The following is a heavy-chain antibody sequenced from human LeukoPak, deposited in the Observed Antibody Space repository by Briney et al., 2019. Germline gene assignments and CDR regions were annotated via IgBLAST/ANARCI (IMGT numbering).Heavy chain of an antibody. D-gene: IGHD5-12*01. CDR1: GGTFSSYA. CDR3: ARGRRYSGYDFDY. Sequence: ASVKVSCKASGGTFSSYAISWVRQAPGQELEWMGGIIPIFGTANYAQKFQGRVTITADESTSTAYMELSSLRSEDTAVYYCARGRRYSGYDFDYWGQGTLVTVSS. J-gene: IGHJ4*02. CDR2: IIPIFGTA. V-gene: IGHV1-69*13.